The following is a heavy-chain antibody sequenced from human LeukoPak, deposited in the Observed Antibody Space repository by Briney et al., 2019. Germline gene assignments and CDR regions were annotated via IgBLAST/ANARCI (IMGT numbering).Heavy chain of an antibody. V-gene: IGHV4-59*01. CDR3: ARDRGYSYGYRLDY. Sequence: SETLSLTCTVSGGSISSYYWSWIRQPPGRGLVWIGYIYYSGSTNYNPSLKSRVTISVDTSKNQFSLKLSSVTAADTAVYYCARDRGYSYGYRLDYWGQGTLVTVSS. J-gene: IGHJ4*02. CDR2: IYYSGST. D-gene: IGHD5-18*01. CDR1: GGSISSYY.